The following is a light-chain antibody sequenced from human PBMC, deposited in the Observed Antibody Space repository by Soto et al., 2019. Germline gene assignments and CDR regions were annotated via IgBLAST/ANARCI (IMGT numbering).Light chain of an antibody. J-gene: IGKJ4*01. CDR2: WAS. Sequence: IEMTQSPASLAVSMGERATINCESSQSVLYSSNNKNHLAWYQQKPGQPPKWLIYWASTRESGVPDRFSGSGSGTDFTLTISSLQAEDVAVYFCQQYYSTLLTFGGGTKVDIK. CDR1: QSVLYSSNNKNH. CDR3: QQYYSTLLT. V-gene: IGKV4-1*01.